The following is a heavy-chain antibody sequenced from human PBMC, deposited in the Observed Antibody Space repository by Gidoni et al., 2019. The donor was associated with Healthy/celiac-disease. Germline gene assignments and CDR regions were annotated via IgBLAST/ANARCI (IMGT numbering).Heavy chain of an antibody. V-gene: IGHV3-21*01. J-gene: IGHJ5*02. CDR1: AVTFSSYS. D-gene: IGHD6-13*01. CDR3: ARDAQYSSSWYA. Sequence: EVQLVVSGWGLFKQGGSMRPSWPDSAVTFSSYSMNWVRQAPGKGLEWVSSISRSSSYIYYADSVKGRFTISRDNAKNSLYLQMNSLRAEDTAVYYCARDAQYSSSWYAWGQGTLVTVSS. CDR2: ISRSSSYI.